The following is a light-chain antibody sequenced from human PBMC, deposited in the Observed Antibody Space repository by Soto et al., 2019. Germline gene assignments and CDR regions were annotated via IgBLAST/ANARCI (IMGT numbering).Light chain of an antibody. V-gene: IGKV3-20*01. CDR2: GES. CDR1: QSVGRNY. Sequence: EIVLTQSPGALSVSPGERATLSCRASQSVGRNYLAWYQQKPGQAPRLLIYGESSRATGIPDRFSGSGSGTDFTFTISRLEPEDFAVYYCQQYADSPLTFGGGTKVE. J-gene: IGKJ4*01. CDR3: QQYADSPLT.